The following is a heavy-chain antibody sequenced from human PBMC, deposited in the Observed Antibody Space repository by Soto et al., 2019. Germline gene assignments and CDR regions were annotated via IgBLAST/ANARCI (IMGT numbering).Heavy chain of an antibody. D-gene: IGHD3-22*01. CDR1: GYTLTSYD. CDR2: MNPNSGNT. J-gene: IGHJ4*02. V-gene: IGHV1-8*01. Sequence: ASVKVSCKASGYTLTSYDINWVRQATGQGLEWMGWMNPNSGNTGYAQKFQGRVTMTRNTSISTAYMELSSLRSEDTAVYYCARPKDYDDCLDLWGQGTLVTVSS. CDR3: ARPKDYDDCLDL.